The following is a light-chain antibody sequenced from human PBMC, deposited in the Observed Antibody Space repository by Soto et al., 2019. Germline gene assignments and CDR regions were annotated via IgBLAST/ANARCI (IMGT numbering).Light chain of an antibody. Sequence: DMQMTQCPSTLSLSVGDRVTITCRASQTISSWLAWYQQKPGKAPKLLIYKASTLKSGVPSRFSGSGSGTEFTLTISSLQPDDFATYYCQHYNSYSEAFGQGTKVDIK. J-gene: IGKJ1*01. CDR2: KAS. CDR1: QTISSW. V-gene: IGKV1-5*03. CDR3: QHYNSYSEA.